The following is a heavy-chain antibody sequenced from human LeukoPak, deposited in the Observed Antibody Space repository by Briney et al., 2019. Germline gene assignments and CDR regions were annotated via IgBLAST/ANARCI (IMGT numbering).Heavy chain of an antibody. V-gene: IGHV1-69*05. Sequence: SVKVSCKASGGTFSSYAISWVRQAPGQGLEWMGGIIPIFGTANYAQKFQGRVTMTTDTSTTTAFMELRSLRSDDTAVYYCARGQLDWFFDFWGHGTLVTVSS. J-gene: IGHJ2*01. D-gene: IGHD3-10*01. CDR2: IIPIFGTA. CDR1: GGTFSSYA. CDR3: ARGQLDWFFDF.